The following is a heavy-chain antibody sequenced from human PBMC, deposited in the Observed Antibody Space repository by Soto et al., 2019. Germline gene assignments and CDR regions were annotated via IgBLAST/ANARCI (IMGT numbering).Heavy chain of an antibody. CDR1: GLTFSSHV. CDR3: AKVGYYDSSGHDWFDC. J-gene: IGHJ5*01. V-gene: IGHV3-23*01. Sequence: GTLCLSWAVSGLTFSSHVMSWACQAPGKGLEWVSAISGSGGSTYYADSVKGRFTISRDNSKNTLYLQMKSLRADDTAVYYCAKVGYYDSSGHDWFDCWGQGTLVTVSS. CDR2: ISGSGGST. D-gene: IGHD3-22*01.